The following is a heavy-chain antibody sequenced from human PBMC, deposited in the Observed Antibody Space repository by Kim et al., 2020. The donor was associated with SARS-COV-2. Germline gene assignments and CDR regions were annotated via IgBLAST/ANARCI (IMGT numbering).Heavy chain of an antibody. V-gene: IGHV3-11*01. CDR1: GFTFSDYY. J-gene: IGHJ4*02. CDR3: ARGIRMGYFDWLYQGPFDY. CDR2: ISSSGSTI. D-gene: IGHD3-9*01. Sequence: GGSLRLSCAASGFTFSDYYMSWIRQAPGKGLEWVSYISSSGSTIYYADSVKGRFTISRDNAKNSLYLQMNSLRAEDTAVYYCARGIRMGYFDWLYQGPFDYWGEGTLVTVSS.